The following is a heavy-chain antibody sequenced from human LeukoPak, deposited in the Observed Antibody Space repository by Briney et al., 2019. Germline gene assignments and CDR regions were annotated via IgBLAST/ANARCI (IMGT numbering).Heavy chain of an antibody. V-gene: IGHV1-8*03. CDR1: GYTFTSYD. J-gene: IGHJ3*02. Sequence: GASVKVSCKASGYTFTSYDINWVRQATGQGLEWMGWMNPNSGNTGYAQKFQGRVTITRNTSISTAYMELSSLRSEDTAVYYCARGRRVLIGLVVAFDIWGQGTMVTVSS. CDR2: MNPNSGNT. CDR3: ARGRRVLIGLVVAFDI. D-gene: IGHD2-8*02.